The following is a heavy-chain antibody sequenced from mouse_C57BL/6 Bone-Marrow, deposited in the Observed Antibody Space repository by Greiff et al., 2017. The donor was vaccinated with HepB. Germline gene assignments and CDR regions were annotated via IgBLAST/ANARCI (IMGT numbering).Heavy chain of an antibody. J-gene: IGHJ1*03. V-gene: IGHV10-1*01. CDR2: IRSKSNNYAT. CDR3: VGSFFYWYFDV. CDR1: GFSFNTYA. Sequence: EVKLMESGGGLVQPKGSLKLSCAASGFSFNTYAMNWVRQAPGKGLEWVARIRSKSNNYATYYADSVKDRFTISRDDSESMLYLQMNNLKTEDTAMYYCVGSFFYWYFDVWGTGTTVTVSS.